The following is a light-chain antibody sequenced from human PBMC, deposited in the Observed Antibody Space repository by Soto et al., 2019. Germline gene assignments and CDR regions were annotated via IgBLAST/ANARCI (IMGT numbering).Light chain of an antibody. CDR1: QSVSSNN. CDR3: QQYGRSPFT. CDR2: GAS. J-gene: IGKJ3*01. Sequence: EIVLTQSPGTLSLSPGERATLSCRASQSVSSNNLAWYQQRPGQAPRVVIYGASTRANGIPERFSGSGSGTDYTLTISRLEPEDFAVYYCQQYGRSPFTFGPRTKVDIK. V-gene: IGKV3-20*01.